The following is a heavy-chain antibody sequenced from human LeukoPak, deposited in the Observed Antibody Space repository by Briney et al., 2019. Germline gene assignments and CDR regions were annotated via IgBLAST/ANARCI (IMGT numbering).Heavy chain of an antibody. CDR1: GFTFSSYG. V-gene: IGHV3-30*02. CDR2: IRYDGSNK. J-gene: IGHJ4*02. CDR3: AKGNDYGDRNPDY. D-gene: IGHD4-17*01. Sequence: GGSLRLSCAASGFTFSSYGMHWVRQAPGKGLEWVAFIRYDGSNKYYADSVKGRFTISRDNSKNTLYLQMNSLRAEDTAVYYCAKGNDYGDRNPDYWGQGTLVTVSS.